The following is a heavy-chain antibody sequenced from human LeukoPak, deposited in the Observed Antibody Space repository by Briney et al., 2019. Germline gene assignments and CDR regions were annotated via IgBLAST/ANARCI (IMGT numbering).Heavy chain of an antibody. CDR1: GGTFSSYA. Sequence: EASVKVSCKASGGTFSSYAISWVRQAPGQGLEWKGGIIPIFGTANYAQKFQGRVTITADESTSTAYMELSSLRSEDTAVYYCARDGTRITGMIIWGQGTMVTVSS. CDR3: ARDGTRITGMII. V-gene: IGHV1-69*13. D-gene: IGHD1-20*01. J-gene: IGHJ3*02. CDR2: IIPIFGTA.